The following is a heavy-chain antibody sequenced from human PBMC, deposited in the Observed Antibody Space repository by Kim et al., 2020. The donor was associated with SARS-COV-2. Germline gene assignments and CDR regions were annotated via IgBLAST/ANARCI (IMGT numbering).Heavy chain of an antibody. J-gene: IGHJ3*02. V-gene: IGHV3-30*04. CDR2: ISYDGSNK. CDR3: AVGEGIVVVINAFDI. Sequence: GGSLRLSCAASGFTFSSYAMHWVRQAPGKGLEWVAVISYDGSNKYYADSVKGRFTISRDNSKNTLYLQMNSLRAEDTAVYYCAVGEGIVVVINAFDIWGQGTMVTVSS. CDR1: GFTFSSYA. D-gene: IGHD3-22*01.